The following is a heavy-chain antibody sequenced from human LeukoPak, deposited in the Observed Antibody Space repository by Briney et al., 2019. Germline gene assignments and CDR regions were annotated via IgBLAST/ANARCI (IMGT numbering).Heavy chain of an antibody. V-gene: IGHV3-30*04. D-gene: IGHD3-3*01. CDR1: GFTFSSYA. J-gene: IGHJ6*02. CDR3: ARDRKKTFGVVIISYYYYGMDV. CDR2: ISYDGSNK. Sequence: GGSLRLSCAASGFTFSSYAMHWARQAPGKGLEWVAVISYDGSNKYYADSVKGRFTISRDNSKNTLYLQMNSLRAEDTAVYYCARDRKKTFGVVIISYYYYGMDVWGQGTTVTVSS.